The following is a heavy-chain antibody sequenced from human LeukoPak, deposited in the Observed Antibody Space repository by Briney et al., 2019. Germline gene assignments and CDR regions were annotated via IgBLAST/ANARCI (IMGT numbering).Heavy chain of an antibody. CDR1: GYTFATSG. Sequence: GASVKVSCKASGYTFATSGISWVRQAPGQGLEWMGWISAYNGNTNYAQNLQDRLTMSTDTSTSTAYMELRSLRSDDTAVYYCAREDSSTWYVGYWGQGTLVTVSS. J-gene: IGHJ4*02. V-gene: IGHV1-18*01. D-gene: IGHD6-13*01. CDR2: ISAYNGNT. CDR3: AREDSSTWYVGY.